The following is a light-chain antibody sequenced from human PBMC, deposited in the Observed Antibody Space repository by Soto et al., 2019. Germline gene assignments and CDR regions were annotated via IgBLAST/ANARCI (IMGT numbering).Light chain of an antibody. CDR3: QQYASSPWP. V-gene: IGKV3-20*01. CDR1: QSVKNNY. J-gene: IGKJ1*01. Sequence: EIVLTQSPGSLSLSPGERATLSCRASQSVKNNYLAWFQQKGGQAPRLLIYGASSRPTGIPDRFSGSGSGTDFTLTSSGLEPGDFAVYFCQQYASSPWPFGEGPKVDI. CDR2: GAS.